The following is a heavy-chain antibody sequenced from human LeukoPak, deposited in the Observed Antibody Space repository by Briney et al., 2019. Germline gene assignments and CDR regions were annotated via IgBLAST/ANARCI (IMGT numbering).Heavy chain of an antibody. CDR2: LKSNSNGGTT. D-gene: IGHD3-10*01. Sequence: GGSLRLSCAASGFTFSSYAMSWVRQAPGQGLEWVGLLKSNSNGGTTHYATPVKGRFTISRDDSKNTLSLQMDSLKTEDTGIYYCTSEVSGAFHIWGQGTVVTVSS. CDR3: TSEVSGAFHI. CDR1: GFTFSSYA. J-gene: IGHJ3*02. V-gene: IGHV3-15*01.